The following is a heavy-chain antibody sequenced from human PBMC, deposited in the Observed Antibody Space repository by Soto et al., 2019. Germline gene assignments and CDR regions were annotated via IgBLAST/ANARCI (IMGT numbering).Heavy chain of an antibody. Sequence: GGSLRLSCAASGFTFSSYSMNWVRQAPGKGLEWVSSISSSSSYIYYADSVKGRFTISRDNSKNTLYLQMNSLRAEDTAVYYCATFQYDILTGYYPRAFDIWGQGTMVTVSS. J-gene: IGHJ3*02. CDR1: GFTFSSYS. D-gene: IGHD3-9*01. CDR3: ATFQYDILTGYYPRAFDI. CDR2: ISSSSSYI. V-gene: IGHV3-21*01.